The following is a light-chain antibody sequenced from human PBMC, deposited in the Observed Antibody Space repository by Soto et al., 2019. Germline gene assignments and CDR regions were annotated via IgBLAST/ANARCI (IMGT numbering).Light chain of an antibody. V-gene: IGKV3-11*01. CDR3: QQRSDWPPT. J-gene: IGKJ1*01. CDR2: DTS. CDR1: QSVGSY. Sequence: EIVLTQSPATLSLSPGERATLSCRASQSVGSYLAWFQQTPGQAPRLLIYDTSNRATGIPARFSGSGSGTDFTLTISSIETEDFAVYYCQQRSDWPPTFGQGTKV.